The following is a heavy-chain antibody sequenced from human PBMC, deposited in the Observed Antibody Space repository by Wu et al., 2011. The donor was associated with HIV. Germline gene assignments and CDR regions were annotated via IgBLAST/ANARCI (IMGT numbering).Heavy chain of an antibody. V-gene: IGHV5-51*01. Sequence: YPGDSETRYSPSFQGQVTMSADKSTNTAYLQWSSLKASDTAIYFCTRQSTRSFDIWGQGTLVTVSS. CDR2: YPGDSET. J-gene: IGHJ3*02. D-gene: IGHD2-2*01. CDR3: TRQSTRSFDI.